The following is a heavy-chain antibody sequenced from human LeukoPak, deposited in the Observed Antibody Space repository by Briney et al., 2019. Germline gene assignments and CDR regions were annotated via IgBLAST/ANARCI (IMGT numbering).Heavy chain of an antibody. CDR1: GDSFSSVTDY. CDR3: ARDGSTSPYYFDY. CDR2: GDYSGGT. V-gene: IGHV4-39*07. J-gene: IGHJ4*02. Sequence: SETLSLTCTVSGDSFSSVTDYWAWIRQPPGKGLEWIASGDYSGGTYYNPSLESRVAISADMSKNQFSLKLTSVTGADTAVYYCARDGSTSPYYFDYWGQGTLVTVSS. D-gene: IGHD2-2*01.